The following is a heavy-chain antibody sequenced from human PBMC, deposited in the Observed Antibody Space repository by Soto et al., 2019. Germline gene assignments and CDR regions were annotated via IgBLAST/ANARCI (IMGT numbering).Heavy chain of an antibody. CDR2: INHSGST. J-gene: IGHJ4*02. CDR3: ARGGPLRWVNY. V-gene: IGHV4-34*01. Sequence: SETLSLTCAVYGGSFSGYYWSWIRQPPGKGLEWIGEINHSGSTNYNPSLKSRVTISVDTSKNQFSLKLSSVTAADTAVYYCARGGPLRWVNYWGQGTLVTVSS. D-gene: IGHD4-17*01. CDR1: GGSFSGYY.